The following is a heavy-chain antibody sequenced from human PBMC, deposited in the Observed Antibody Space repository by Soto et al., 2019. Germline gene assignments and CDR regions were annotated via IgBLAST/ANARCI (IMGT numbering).Heavy chain of an antibody. J-gene: IGHJ5*02. Sequence: SETLSLTCAVYGGSFSGYYWSWIRQPPGKGLEWIGEINHSGSTNYNPSLKSRVTISVDTSKNQFSLKLSSVTAADTAVYYCARGLRDIVVVVAATPRHNWFDPWGQGTLVTVSS. CDR3: ARGLRDIVVVVAATPRHNWFDP. CDR1: GGSFSGYY. V-gene: IGHV4-34*01. D-gene: IGHD2-15*01. CDR2: INHSGST.